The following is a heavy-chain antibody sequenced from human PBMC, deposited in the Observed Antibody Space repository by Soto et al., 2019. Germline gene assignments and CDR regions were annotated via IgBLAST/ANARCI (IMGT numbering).Heavy chain of an antibody. CDR3: ARGPTLTYYDFWSGGPGYGMDV. V-gene: IGHV1-2*04. D-gene: IGHD3-3*01. CDR2: INPNSGGT. CDR1: GYTFTGYY. J-gene: IGHJ6*02. Sequence: WASVKVSCKASGYTFTGYYMHWVRQAPGQGLEWMGWINPNSGGTNYAQKFQGWVTMTRDTSISTAYMELSRLRSDDTAVYYCARGPTLTYYDFWSGGPGYGMDVWGQGTTVTVSS.